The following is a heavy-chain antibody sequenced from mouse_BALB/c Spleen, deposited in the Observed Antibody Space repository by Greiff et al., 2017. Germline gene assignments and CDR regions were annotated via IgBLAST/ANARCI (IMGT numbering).Heavy chain of an antibody. J-gene: IGHJ2*01. CDR2: IFPGSGNT. V-gene: IGHV1-66*01. Sequence: QVQLQQSGPELVKPGASVKISCKASGYSFTSYYIHWVKQRPGQGLEWIGWIFPGSGNTKYNEKFKGKATLTADTSSSTAYMQLSSLTSEDYAVYFCARYITTGFDYWGQGTTLTVSS. CDR1: GYSFTSYY. D-gene: IGHD1-2*01. CDR3: ARYITTGFDY.